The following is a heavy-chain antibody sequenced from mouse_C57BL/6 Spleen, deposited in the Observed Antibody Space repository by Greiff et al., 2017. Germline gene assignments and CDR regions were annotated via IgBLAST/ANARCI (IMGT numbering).Heavy chain of an antibody. V-gene: IGHV5-17*01. CDR2: ISSGSSTI. Sequence: EVKVVESGGGLVKPGGSLKLSCAASGFTFSDYGMHWVRQAPEKGLEWVAYISSGSSTIYYADTVKGRFTISRDNAKNTLFLQMTSLRSEDTAMYYCALYDYDPYAMDYWGQGTSVTVSS. CDR3: ALYDYDPYAMDY. J-gene: IGHJ4*01. D-gene: IGHD2-4*01. CDR1: GFTFSDYG.